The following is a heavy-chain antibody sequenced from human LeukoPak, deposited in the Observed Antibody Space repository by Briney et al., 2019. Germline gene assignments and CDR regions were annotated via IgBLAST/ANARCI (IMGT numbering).Heavy chain of an antibody. Sequence: PSETLSLTCIVSGGSISSSSHNWGWIRQPPGKGLEWIGSFYYSGTTYYNPSLKSRLTISVDTSKNQFSLKLSSVTAVDTAVYYCARHDRIIASPLVWGQGILVTVSS. CDR1: GGSISSSSHN. D-gene: IGHD6-13*01. V-gene: IGHV4-39*01. J-gene: IGHJ4*02. CDR2: FYYSGTT. CDR3: ARHDRIIASPLV.